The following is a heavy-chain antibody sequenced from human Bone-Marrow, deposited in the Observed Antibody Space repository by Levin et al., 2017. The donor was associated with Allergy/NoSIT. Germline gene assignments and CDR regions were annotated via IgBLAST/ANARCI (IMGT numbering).Heavy chain of an antibody. CDR2: ISDGGDNT. J-gene: IGHJ6*02. V-gene: IGHV3-23*01. Sequence: GGSLRLSCAASGFTFSSLPMGWVRQFPGKGLESISSISDGGDNTYYIDSVRGRFTISRDNSKNMVYLQMSSLRAEDTAVYYCAKILSRVVSYYYGLDVWGQGTTVTVSS. D-gene: IGHD2-8*02. CDR1: GFTFSSLP. CDR3: AKILSRVVSYYYGLDV.